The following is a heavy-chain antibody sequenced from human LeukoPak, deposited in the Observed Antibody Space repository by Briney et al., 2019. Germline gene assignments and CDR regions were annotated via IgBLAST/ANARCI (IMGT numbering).Heavy chain of an antibody. Sequence: SETLSLTCTVSGGSISSYYWSWIRQPPGKGLEWIGYIYYSGSTNYNPSLKSRVTISVDTSKNQFSLKLSSVTAADTAMYYCAKDGPDIVEVVAATYDYWGQGTLVTVSS. CDR3: AKDGPDIVEVVAATYDY. CDR1: GGSISSYY. J-gene: IGHJ4*02. D-gene: IGHD2-15*01. V-gene: IGHV4-59*12. CDR2: IYYSGST.